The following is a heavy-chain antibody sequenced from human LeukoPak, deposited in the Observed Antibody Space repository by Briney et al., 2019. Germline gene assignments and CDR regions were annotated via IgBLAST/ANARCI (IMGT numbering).Heavy chain of an antibody. CDR2: ISGSGGST. Sequence: PGGSLRLSCAAPGFTFSSYAMSWVRQAPGKGLEWVSAISGSGGSTYYADSVKGRFTISRDNSKNTLYLQMNSLRAEDTAVYYCAKDAARTMIVVVIGAFDIWGQGTMVTVSS. V-gene: IGHV3-23*01. D-gene: IGHD3-22*01. CDR1: GFTFSSYA. J-gene: IGHJ3*02. CDR3: AKDAARTMIVVVIGAFDI.